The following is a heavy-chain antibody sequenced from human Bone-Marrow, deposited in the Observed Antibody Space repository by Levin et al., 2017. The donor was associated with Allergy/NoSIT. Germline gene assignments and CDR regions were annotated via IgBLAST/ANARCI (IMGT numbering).Heavy chain of an antibody. J-gene: IGHJ4*02. Sequence: GGSLRLSCAASGFPFSGYAMHWVRQAPGKGLEWVALISYDGNHIYYADSVKGRFTISRDNSKNTLNLQMSSLRAEDTAVFYCARYSGSYFDYWGQGTLVTVSS. V-gene: IGHV3-30*04. CDR2: ISYDGNHI. D-gene: IGHD1-26*01. CDR1: GFPFSGYA. CDR3: ARYSGSYFDY.